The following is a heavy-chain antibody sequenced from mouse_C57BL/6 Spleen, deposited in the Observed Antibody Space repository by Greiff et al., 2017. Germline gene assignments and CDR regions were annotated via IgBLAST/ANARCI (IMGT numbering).Heavy chain of an antibody. J-gene: IGHJ4*01. V-gene: IGHV1-80*01. CDR2: IYPGDGDT. CDR3: ASRTTVVARAMDY. Sequence: QVQLKQSGAELVKPGASVKISCKASGYAFSSYWMNWVKQRPGKGLEWIGQIYPGDGDTNYNGKFKGKATLTADKSSSTAYMQLSSLTSEYSAVXVCASRTTVVARAMDYWGQGTSVTVSA. D-gene: IGHD1-1*01. CDR1: GYAFSSYW.